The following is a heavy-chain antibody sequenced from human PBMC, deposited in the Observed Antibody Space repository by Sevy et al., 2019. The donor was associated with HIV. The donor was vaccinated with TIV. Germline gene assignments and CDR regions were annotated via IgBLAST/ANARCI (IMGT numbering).Heavy chain of an antibody. V-gene: IGHV3-9*01. D-gene: IGHD3-22*01. CDR2: ISWNSGSM. CDR3: AKGQVTMIVVVNHDAFDI. CDR1: GFTFDDYA. J-gene: IGHJ3*02. Sequence: GGSLRLSCAASGFTFDDYAMHWVRQAPGKGLEWVSGISWNSGSMGYADSVKGRFTISRDNAKNSLYLQMNSLRAEDTALYYCAKGQVTMIVVVNHDAFDIWGQGTMVTVSS.